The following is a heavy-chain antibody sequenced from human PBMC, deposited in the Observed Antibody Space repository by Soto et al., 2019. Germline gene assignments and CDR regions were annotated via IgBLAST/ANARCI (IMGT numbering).Heavy chain of an antibody. Sequence: ASVKVSCKASGYTFTSYGISWLRQAPGQGLEWMGWISAYNGNTNYAQKLQGRVTMTTDTSTSTAYMELRSLRSDDTAVYYCARDMAVAGTPYYYYYYGMDVWGQGTTVTVSS. J-gene: IGHJ6*02. V-gene: IGHV1-18*04. CDR3: ARDMAVAGTPYYYYYYGMDV. CDR1: GYTFTSYG. CDR2: ISAYNGNT. D-gene: IGHD6-19*01.